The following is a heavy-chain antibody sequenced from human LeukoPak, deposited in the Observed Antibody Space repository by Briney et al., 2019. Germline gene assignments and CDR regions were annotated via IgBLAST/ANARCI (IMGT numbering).Heavy chain of an antibody. J-gene: IGHJ4*02. Sequence: PGGSLRLPCAASGFTFSTYWMAWVRQAPGKGLEWVANIKGDESARHQADSVKGRFIISRDNTQNSVYLQMNSLRGEDTAIYYCARDVVGSLDYWGQGTLVTVSS. D-gene: IGHD1-26*01. CDR2: IKGDESAR. CDR3: ARDVVGSLDY. CDR1: GFTFSTYW. V-gene: IGHV3-7*01.